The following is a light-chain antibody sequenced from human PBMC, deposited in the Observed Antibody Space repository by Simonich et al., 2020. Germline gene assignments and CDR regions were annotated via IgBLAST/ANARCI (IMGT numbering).Light chain of an antibody. J-gene: IGKJ4*01. V-gene: IGKV4-1*01. CDR3: QQYYSTPLT. Sequence: DIVMTQSPDSLAVSLGERATINCKSSQSFLYSSNNKNYLAWYQQIPGQPPKRLIYWASTRESGVPDRFSGSGSGTDFTLTISSLQAEDVAVYYCQQYYSTPLTFGGGTKVEIK. CDR1: QSFLYSSNNKNY. CDR2: WAS.